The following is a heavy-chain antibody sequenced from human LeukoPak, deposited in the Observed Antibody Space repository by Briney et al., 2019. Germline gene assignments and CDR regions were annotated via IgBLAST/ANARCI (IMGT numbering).Heavy chain of an antibody. CDR2: INHSGST. Sequence: SETLSLTCAVYGGSFSGYYWSWIRQPPGKGLEWIGEINHSGSTNYNPSLKSRVTISVDTSKNQFSLKLSSVTAADTAVYYCARHYPHLVSALRFLEWLEPYYMDVWGKGTTVTVSS. V-gene: IGHV4-34*01. J-gene: IGHJ6*03. CDR1: GGSFSGYY. CDR3: ARHYPHLVSALRFLEWLEPYYMDV. D-gene: IGHD3-3*01.